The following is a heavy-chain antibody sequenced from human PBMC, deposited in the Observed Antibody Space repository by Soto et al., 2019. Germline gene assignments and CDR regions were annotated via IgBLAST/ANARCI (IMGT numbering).Heavy chain of an antibody. D-gene: IGHD1-26*01. V-gene: IGHV3-23*01. CDR3: ATDGTSFDC. Sequence: PGGSLRLSCAASGFTFSSYAMSWVRQAPGRGQEWVSLISGGGSTYFADSVKGRFSISRDNSKNTLFLQMNSLRPEDTAVYYCATDGTSFDCWSQGALVTVSS. CDR1: GFTFSSYA. J-gene: IGHJ4*02. CDR2: ISGGGST.